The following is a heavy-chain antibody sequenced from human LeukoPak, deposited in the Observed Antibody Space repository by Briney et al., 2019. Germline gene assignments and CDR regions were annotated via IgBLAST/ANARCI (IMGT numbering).Heavy chain of an antibody. J-gene: IGHJ5*02. CDR1: GDSVSSNSAA. CDR2: TYYGSKWYT. CDR3: ARAIGGDYVLSNWFDP. Sequence: SQTLSLTCAISGDSVSSNSAAWHWIRQSPSRGLEWLARTYYGSKWYTDYAPSVRSRITINPDTSKNQFSLQLNSVTPEDTAIYYCARAIGGDYVLSNWFDPWGQGTLVTVSS. V-gene: IGHV6-1*01. D-gene: IGHD2-21*02.